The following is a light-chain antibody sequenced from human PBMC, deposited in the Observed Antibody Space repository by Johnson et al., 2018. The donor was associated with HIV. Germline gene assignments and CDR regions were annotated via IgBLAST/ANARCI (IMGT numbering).Light chain of an antibody. J-gene: IGLJ1*01. Sequence: QSVLTQPPSVSAAPGQKVTISCSGNNSNIGNNYVSWYQHLPGTAPKLLIYDNDQRPSGIPDRFSGSKSVTSATLDITGLQTGDGADYYCATWDSSLSASYGFGTGTKLIVV. CDR3: ATWDSSLSASYG. CDR1: NSNIGNNY. CDR2: DND. V-gene: IGLV1-51*01.